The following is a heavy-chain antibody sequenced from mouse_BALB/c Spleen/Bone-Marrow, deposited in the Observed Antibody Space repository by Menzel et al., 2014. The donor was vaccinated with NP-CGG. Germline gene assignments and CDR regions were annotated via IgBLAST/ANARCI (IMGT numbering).Heavy chain of an antibody. Sequence: EVKLMESGGGLVQPGGSLRLSCATSGFTFTDYYMNWVRQPPGKALEWLGFIRNRANGYTTEFSASVKGRFTISRDNPQSILYLQINTLRAEDSATYYCARYDGYSDNAMDYWGQGTSVTVSS. J-gene: IGHJ4*01. D-gene: IGHD2-3*01. CDR1: GFTFTDYY. CDR3: ARYDGYSDNAMDY. V-gene: IGHV7-3*02. CDR2: IRNRANGYTT.